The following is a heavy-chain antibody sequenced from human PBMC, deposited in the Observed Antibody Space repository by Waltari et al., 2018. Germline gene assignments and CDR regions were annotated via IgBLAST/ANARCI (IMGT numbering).Heavy chain of an antibody. CDR2: IIPIFGTA. V-gene: IGHV1-69*13. D-gene: IGHD2-2*02. CDR1: GGTFSSYA. Sequence: QVQLVQSGAEVKKPGSSVKVSCKASGGTFSSYAISWVRQAPGEGLEWMGRIIPIFGTANYAQKFQGRVTITADKSTSTAYMELSSLRSEDTAVYYCARDRGSTSCYTECGFDYWGQGTLVTVSS. J-gene: IGHJ4*02. CDR3: ARDRGSTSCYTECGFDY.